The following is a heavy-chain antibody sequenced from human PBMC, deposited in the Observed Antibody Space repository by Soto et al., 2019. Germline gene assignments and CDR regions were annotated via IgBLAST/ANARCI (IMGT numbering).Heavy chain of an antibody. Sequence: AAVKVSCKASGYTFASYAISWMRQAPGQGLEWMGWISAYNGNTNYAQKLQGRVTMTTDTSTSTAYMELRSLRSDDTAVYYCARDPPPPDYWGQGTLVTVSS. CDR1: GYTFASYA. J-gene: IGHJ4*02. CDR3: ARDPPPPDY. CDR2: ISAYNGNT. V-gene: IGHV1-18*01.